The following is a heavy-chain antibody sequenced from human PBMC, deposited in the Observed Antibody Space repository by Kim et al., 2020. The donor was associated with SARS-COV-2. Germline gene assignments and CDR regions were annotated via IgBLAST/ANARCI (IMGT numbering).Heavy chain of an antibody. CDR1: GFTFHYHW. Sequence: GGSLRLSCVVSGFTFHYHWMSWVRQAPGKGLEWVANINEVGSKKNYVDSVKGRFTISRDNTKNSLYLQMDSLRAEDTAFYYCARGAAALSMVWAEPLYYFDAWGQGALVSVSA. V-gene: IGHV3-7*01. CDR2: INEVGSKK. J-gene: IGHJ4*02. D-gene: IGHD2-8*01. CDR3: ARGAAALSMVWAEPLYYFDA.